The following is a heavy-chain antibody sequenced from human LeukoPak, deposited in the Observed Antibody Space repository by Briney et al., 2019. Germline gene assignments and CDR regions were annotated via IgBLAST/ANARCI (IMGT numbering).Heavy chain of an antibody. D-gene: IGHD3-3*01. Sequence: GGSLRLSCAASGFTFSRYAMHWVRQAPGKGLEWVAVISYDGSNKYYADSVKGRFTISRDNSKNTLYLQMNSLRAEDTAVYYCARDYCWEWLFSYMDVWGKGTTVTVSS. J-gene: IGHJ6*03. V-gene: IGHV3-30*01. CDR3: ARDYCWEWLFSYMDV. CDR2: ISYDGSNK. CDR1: GFTFSRYA.